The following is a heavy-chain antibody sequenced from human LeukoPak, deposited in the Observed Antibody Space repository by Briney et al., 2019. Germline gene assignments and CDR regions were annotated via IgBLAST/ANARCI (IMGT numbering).Heavy chain of an antibody. J-gene: IGHJ4*02. Sequence: GGSLRLSCAASGFTFNDYAMHWVRQAPGKGLEWVAFIRVDGSAKYYAGSVKGRFTISRDNSRNTLYLQINSLRVEDTAVYYCAKDYPEFDYWGQGTLVTVSS. D-gene: IGHD1-14*01. CDR2: IRVDGSAK. CDR3: AKDYPEFDY. CDR1: GFTFNDYA. V-gene: IGHV3-30*02.